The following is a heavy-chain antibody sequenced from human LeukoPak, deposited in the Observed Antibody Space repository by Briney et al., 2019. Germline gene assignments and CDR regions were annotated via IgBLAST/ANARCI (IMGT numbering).Heavy chain of an antibody. CDR2: IHSGGTT. CDR3: ARDNGSGYTKGYEHYYYYLDV. Sequence: SETLSLTCTVSGDSITDDYYTWIRQPAGKGLEWIGRIHSGGTTNYNPSLMSRVTLSIDKSKKHISLRLTSVTAADTALYYCARDNGSGYTKGYEHYYYYLDVWGKGTTVTVS. V-gene: IGHV4-4*07. CDR1: GDSITDDY. J-gene: IGHJ6*03. D-gene: IGHD3-3*02.